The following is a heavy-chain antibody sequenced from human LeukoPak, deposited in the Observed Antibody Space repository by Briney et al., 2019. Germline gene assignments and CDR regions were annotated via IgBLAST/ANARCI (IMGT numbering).Heavy chain of an antibody. V-gene: IGHV3-53*01. Sequence: PGGSLRLSCAASGFIVSSTYMNWVRQAPGKGLEWISVINSGGTTYYADSVKGRFTISRDDFKNMLFLQMNSLRAEDTAVYYCAKIDSDYYIDFWGQGTLVTVSS. J-gene: IGHJ4*02. CDR3: AKIDSDYYIDF. CDR2: INSGGTT. CDR1: GFIVSSTY. D-gene: IGHD2-15*01.